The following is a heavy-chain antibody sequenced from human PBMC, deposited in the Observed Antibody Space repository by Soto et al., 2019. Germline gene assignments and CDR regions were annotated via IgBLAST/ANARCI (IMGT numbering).Heavy chain of an antibody. CDR2: FDPEDGET. CDR1: GYTLTELY. D-gene: IGHD2-2*02. J-gene: IGHJ6*02. V-gene: IGHV1-24*01. CDR3: IPYCSSTSCYMGDYGMDV. Sequence: ASVKVSCKVSGYTLTELYMHWVRQAPGKGLEWMGGFDPEDGETIYAQKFQGRVTMTEDTSTDTAYMELSSLRSEDTAVYYCIPYCSSTSCYMGDYGMDVWGQGTTVTVSS.